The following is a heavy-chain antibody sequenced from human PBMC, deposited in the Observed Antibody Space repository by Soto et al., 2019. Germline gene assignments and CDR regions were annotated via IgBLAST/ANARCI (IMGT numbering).Heavy chain of an antibody. CDR3: AREGNLGRWIQPLDS. J-gene: IGHJ4*02. V-gene: IGHV4-59*01. Sequence: AETLSLTWTVSGGSIGSDSWSWVRQPPGKGLEWIGNIHYNGNTKYSPSLKSRVTMSVDTSKNPFSLKLISVTTADTAVYFCAREGNLGRWIQPLDSWGQGTLVTVSS. CDR2: IHYNGNT. D-gene: IGHD2-2*03. CDR1: GGSIGSDS.